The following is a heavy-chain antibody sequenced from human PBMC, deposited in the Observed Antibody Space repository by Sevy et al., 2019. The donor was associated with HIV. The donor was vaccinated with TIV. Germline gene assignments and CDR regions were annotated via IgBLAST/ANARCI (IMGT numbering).Heavy chain of an antibody. CDR1: GFTFSGYW. Sequence: GGSLRLSCAASGFTFSGYWMSWVRQAPGKGLQWVVNIKQDGSKNEFVDSVKGRFTISRDNPKNSLYLQMNSLRAEDTAVYYCAREGPGGFDYWGQGTLVTVSS. CDR3: AREGPGGFDY. V-gene: IGHV3-7*01. CDR2: IKQDGSKN. J-gene: IGHJ4*02. D-gene: IGHD2-15*01.